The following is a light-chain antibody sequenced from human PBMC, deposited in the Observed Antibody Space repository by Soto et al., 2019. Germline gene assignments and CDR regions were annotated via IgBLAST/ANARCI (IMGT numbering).Light chain of an antibody. CDR1: SSNIGAGYD. J-gene: IGLJ3*02. Sequence: QSVLTQPPSVSGAPGQRVTISCTGSSSNIGAGYDVHWYQQLPGTAPKLLIYGSSNRPSGVPDRFSGSNSGTSASLVITGLQAEDEADYYCQSYDSSLSGSVFGGGTKLTVL. CDR3: QSYDSSLSGSV. CDR2: GSS. V-gene: IGLV1-40*01.